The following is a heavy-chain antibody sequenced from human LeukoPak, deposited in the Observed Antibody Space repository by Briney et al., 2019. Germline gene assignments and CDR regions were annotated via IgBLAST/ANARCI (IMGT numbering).Heavy chain of an antibody. J-gene: IGHJ3*01. D-gene: IGHD5-12*01. V-gene: IGHV5-51*01. CDR3: ASHKAERRASGYDWGAIDV. CDR1: GYRFNNYL. Sequence: GESLKISCRNSGYRFNNYLIGWGRLMPGKGLEWMGIIYPDDSDTRYSPSFQGQVTISADKSSSPAYLQWSSLKASDTEMSDGASHKAERRASGYDWGAIDVWGQGTMVTVSS. CDR2: IYPDDSDT.